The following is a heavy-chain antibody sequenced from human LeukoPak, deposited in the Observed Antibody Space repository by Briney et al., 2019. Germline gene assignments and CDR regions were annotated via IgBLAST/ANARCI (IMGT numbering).Heavy chain of an antibody. J-gene: IGHJ4*02. CDR2: IYTSGST. CDR1: GGSISSYD. D-gene: IGHD6-13*01. CDR3: ASYAAAGRGYFDY. V-gene: IGHV4-4*07. Sequence: PSETLSLTCTVSGGSISSYDWSWIRQPAGKGLEWIGRIYTSGSTNYNPSLKSRVTMSVDTSKNQFSLKLSSVTAADTAVYYCASYAAAGRGYFDYWGQGTLVTVSS.